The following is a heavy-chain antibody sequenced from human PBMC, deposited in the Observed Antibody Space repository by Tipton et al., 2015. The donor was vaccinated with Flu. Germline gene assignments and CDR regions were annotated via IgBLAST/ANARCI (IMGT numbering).Heavy chain of an antibody. D-gene: IGHD6-19*01. J-gene: IGHJ4*02. Sequence: GSLRLSCAASGFTFSSYSMNWVRQAPGKGLEWVSSISSSSSYIYYADSVKGRFTISRDNAKNTLYLQMNSLRAEDTAVYYCARAVAGTLIDYWGQGTLVTVSS. CDR2: ISSSSSYI. CDR1: GFTFSSYS. V-gene: IGHV3-21*01. CDR3: ARAVAGTLIDY.